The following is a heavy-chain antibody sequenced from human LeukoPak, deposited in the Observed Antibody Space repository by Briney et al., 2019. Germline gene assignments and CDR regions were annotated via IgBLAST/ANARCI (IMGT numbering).Heavy chain of an antibody. D-gene: IGHD1-20*01. J-gene: IGHJ5*02. CDR2: IYPGDSDT. CDR3: ARASALTGTYNWFDP. CDR1: GYSFTSYW. V-gene: IGHV5-51*01. Sequence: GESLKISCKGSGYSFTSYWIGWVRQMPGKGLEWMGIIYPGDSDTRYSPSFQGQVTISADKSISTAYLQWSSLKASDTAMYYCARASALTGTYNWFDPGGKGTLVTVSS.